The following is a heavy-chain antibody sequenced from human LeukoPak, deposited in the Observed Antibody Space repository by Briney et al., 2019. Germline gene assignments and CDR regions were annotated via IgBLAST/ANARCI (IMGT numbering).Heavy chain of an antibody. V-gene: IGHV1-18*01. D-gene: IGHD3-9*01. CDR2: ISAYNGNT. J-gene: IGHJ4*02. CDR3: ARGRTLLRYFDWLSTQTYYFDY. CDR1: GYTFTSYG. Sequence: ASVKVSCKASGYTFTSYGISWVRQAPGQGLEWMGWISAYNGNTNYAQKLQGRVTITTDTSTSTAYMELRSLRSDDTAVYYCARGRTLLRYFDWLSTQTYYFDYWGQGTLVTVSS.